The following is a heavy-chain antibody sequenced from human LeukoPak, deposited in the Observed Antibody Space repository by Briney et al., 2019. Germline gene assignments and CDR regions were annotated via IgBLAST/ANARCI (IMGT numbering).Heavy chain of an antibody. CDR3: ARHKDYYYSYMDV. Sequence: SETLSLTCTVSGGSISSSSYYWGWIRQPPGKGLEWIGRIYYSGSTYYNPSLKRRVTISVDTSKNQFSLKLRSVTAADTAVYYCARHKDYYYSYMDVWGKGTTVTISS. CDR2: IYYSGST. J-gene: IGHJ6*03. V-gene: IGHV4-39*01. CDR1: GGSISSSSYY.